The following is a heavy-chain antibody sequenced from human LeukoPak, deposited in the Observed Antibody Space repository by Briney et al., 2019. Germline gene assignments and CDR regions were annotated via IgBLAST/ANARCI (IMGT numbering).Heavy chain of an antibody. J-gene: IGHJ4*02. CDR2: IYYSGSS. D-gene: IGHD1-26*01. V-gene: IGHV4-39*01. CDR1: GFTFSSYA. Sequence: PGGSLRLSCAASGFTFSSYAMSWVRQAPGKGLEWIGSIYYSGSSFDNPALKSRVTISVDTSKNQFSLKLSSVTAADTAVYYCASLRERSYYARGFDYWGQGTLVTVSS. CDR3: ASLRERSYYARGFDY.